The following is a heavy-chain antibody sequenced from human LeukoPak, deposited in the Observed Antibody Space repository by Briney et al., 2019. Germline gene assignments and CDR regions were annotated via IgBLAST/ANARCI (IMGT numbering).Heavy chain of an antibody. CDR3: ARDVQPIVVVPAAVDY. CDR2: ISAYNGNT. D-gene: IGHD2-2*01. Sequence: ASVKVSCKASGGTFSSYAISWVRQAPGQGLEWMGWISAYNGNTNYAQKLQGRVTMTTDTSTSTAYMELRSLRSDDTAVYYCARDVQPIVVVPAAVDYWGQGTLVTVSS. J-gene: IGHJ4*02. V-gene: IGHV1-18*01. CDR1: GGTFSSYA.